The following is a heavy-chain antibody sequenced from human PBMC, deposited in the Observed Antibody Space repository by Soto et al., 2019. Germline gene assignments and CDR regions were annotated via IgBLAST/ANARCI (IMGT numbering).Heavy chain of an antibody. V-gene: IGHV3-74*01. J-gene: IGHJ1*01. CDR2: INSDGTDT. Sequence: GVLRLSCAASGFTFSSSWMHWVRQAPGKGLVWVSHINSDGTDTYYADSVKGRFTISRDNSKNTLYLQMNSLRAEDTAVYYCAKNARRNLAPEYFQHWGQGTLVTVSS. CDR1: GFTFSSSW. CDR3: AKNARRNLAPEYFQH.